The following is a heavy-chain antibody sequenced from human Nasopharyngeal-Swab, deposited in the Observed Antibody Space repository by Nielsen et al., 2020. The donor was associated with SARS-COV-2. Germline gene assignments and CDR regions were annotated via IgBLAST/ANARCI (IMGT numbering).Heavy chain of an antibody. V-gene: IGHV1-2*04. CDR1: GYTFTGYY. J-gene: IGHJ6*02. CDR2: INPNSGGT. D-gene: IGHD6-19*01. CDR3: ERGGERSGWPDRYGMDV. Sequence: ASVKVSCKASGYTFTGYYMHWVRQAPGQGLEWMGWINPNSGGTNYAQKFQGWVTMTRDTSISTAYMELSRLRSDDTEGEEWERGGERSGWPDRYGMDVWGQGTTVTVSS.